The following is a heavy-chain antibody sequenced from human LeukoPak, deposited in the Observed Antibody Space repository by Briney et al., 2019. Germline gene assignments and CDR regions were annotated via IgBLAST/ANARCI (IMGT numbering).Heavy chain of an antibody. CDR1: GFTFSSYS. V-gene: IGHV3-21*04. J-gene: IGHJ4*02. Sequence: GGSLRLSCAASGFTFSSYSMNWVRQAPGKGLEWVSSISSSSSYIYYADSVKGRFTISRDNAKNSLYLQMNSLRAEDTAVYYCAKSGYSTKGDFDYWGQGTLVTVSS. D-gene: IGHD6-13*01. CDR3: AKSGYSTKGDFDY. CDR2: ISSSSSYI.